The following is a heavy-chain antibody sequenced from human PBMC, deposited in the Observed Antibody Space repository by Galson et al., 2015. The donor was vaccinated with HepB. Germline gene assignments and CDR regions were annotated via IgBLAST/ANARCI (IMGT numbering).Heavy chain of an antibody. CDR2: ISHDENYR. V-gene: IGHV3-30-3*01. CDR3: ARDGQNFWSGYRSSYSYMDV. D-gene: IGHD3-3*01. J-gene: IGHJ6*03. Sequence: SLRLSCAASGFTFHFYAMHWVRQAPGKGLEWVAGISHDENYRYYRDSVKDRLTISRDNSKNTLYLQMNSLRTEDTAVFYCARDGQNFWSGYRSSYSYMDVWGKGTTVTVSS. CDR1: GFTFHFYA.